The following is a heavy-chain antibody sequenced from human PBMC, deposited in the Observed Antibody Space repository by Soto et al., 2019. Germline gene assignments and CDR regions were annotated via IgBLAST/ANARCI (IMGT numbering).Heavy chain of an antibody. D-gene: IGHD2-21*02. CDR3: AKDKVPVVVTAPFDY. Sequence: QVQLVESGGGVVQPGRSLRLSCAASGFTFSSYGMHWVRQAPGKGLEWVAVISYDGSNKYYVDTVKGRFTISRDTSKNTLYLQMNSLRAEDTAVYYCAKDKVPVVVTAPFDYWGQGTLVTVSS. V-gene: IGHV3-30*18. CDR1: GFTFSSYG. J-gene: IGHJ4*02. CDR2: ISYDGSNK.